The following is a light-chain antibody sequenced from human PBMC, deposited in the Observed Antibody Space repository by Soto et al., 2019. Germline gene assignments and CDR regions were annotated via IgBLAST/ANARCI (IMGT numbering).Light chain of an antibody. CDR2: GAS. CDR1: QSVSSS. J-gene: IGKJ4*01. CDR3: QQYNKWTLS. Sequence: EIVMTQSPATLSVSPGERGTLSCWASQSVSSSLAWYQQKPGQAPRLLIYGASTRATGIPARFSGSGSGTVFTLKISSLQSEDLAVYFCQQYNKWTLSFGGGTKVEI. V-gene: IGKV3-15*01.